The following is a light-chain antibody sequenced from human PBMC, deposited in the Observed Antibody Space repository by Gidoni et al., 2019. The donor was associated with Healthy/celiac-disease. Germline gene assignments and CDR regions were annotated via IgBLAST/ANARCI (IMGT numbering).Light chain of an antibody. CDR2: GNS. CDR1: SSNNGAGYD. Sequence: QSVLTQPPSVSVAPGQRVTITCTGSSSNNGAGYDVHWYQQLPGPAPKLLLYGNSNRPSGVPDRFSGSKSGTSASLAITGLQAEDEADYYCQSYDSSLSGSGGVFGGGTKLTVL. V-gene: IGLV1-40*01. J-gene: IGLJ2*01. CDR3: QSYDSSLSGSGGV.